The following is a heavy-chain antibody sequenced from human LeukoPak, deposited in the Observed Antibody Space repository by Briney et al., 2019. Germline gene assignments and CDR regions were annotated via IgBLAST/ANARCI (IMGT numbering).Heavy chain of an antibody. J-gene: IGHJ4*02. D-gene: IGHD5-18*01. Sequence: SETLSLTCTVSGGSISSYYWSGIRQPPGKGLEWTGYIYYSGSTNYNPSLKSRLTISADTSKNQFSLKLSSVTAADTAVYFCARHEGYSYAFAYWGQGTLVTVSS. CDR1: GGSISSYY. V-gene: IGHV4-59*08. CDR2: IYYSGST. CDR3: ARHEGYSYAFAY.